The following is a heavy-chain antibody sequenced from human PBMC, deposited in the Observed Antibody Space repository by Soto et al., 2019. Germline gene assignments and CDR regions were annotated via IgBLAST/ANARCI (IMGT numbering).Heavy chain of an antibody. CDR3: AKSCYADSSDDYYDF. J-gene: IGHJ4*02. V-gene: IGHV3-23*01. CDR2: IGGRGTSS. D-gene: IGHD3-22*01. Sequence: PGGSLRLSCAASGFTFSNYAMSWVRQAPGKGLEWVSGIGGRGTSSYYADSVKGRFAISRDNSYNTLFLQLHSLRAEDTAIYYCAKSCYADSSDDYYDFWGQGTRVTVSS. CDR1: GFTFSNYA.